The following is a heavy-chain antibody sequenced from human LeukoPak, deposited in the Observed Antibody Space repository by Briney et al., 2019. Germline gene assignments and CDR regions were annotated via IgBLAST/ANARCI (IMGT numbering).Heavy chain of an antibody. CDR3: ARGGLYAATITIVVVPAATAAGLDP. CDR2: INSDGSST. CDR1: GFTFSSYW. Sequence: GGSLRLSCAASGFTFSSYWMHWVRQAPGKGLVWVSRINSDGSSTSYADSVKGRFTISRDNAKNTLYLQMNSLRAEDTAVYYCARGGLYAATITIVVVPAATAAGLDPWGQGTLVTVSS. D-gene: IGHD2-2*01. V-gene: IGHV3-74*01. J-gene: IGHJ5*02.